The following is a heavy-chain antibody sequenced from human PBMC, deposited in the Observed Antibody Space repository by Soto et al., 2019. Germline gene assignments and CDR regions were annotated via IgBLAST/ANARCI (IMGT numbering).Heavy chain of an antibody. D-gene: IGHD6-13*01. J-gene: IGHJ4*02. CDR3: ARAVAAAGNFDY. Sequence: ASETLSLTCTVSGGSISSGGYYWSWIRQHPGKGLEWIGYIYYSGSTYYNPSLKSRVTISVDTSKNQFSLKLSSVTAADTAVYYCARAVAAAGNFDYWGQGTLVTVSS. V-gene: IGHV4-31*02. CDR1: GGSISSGGYY. CDR2: IYYSGST.